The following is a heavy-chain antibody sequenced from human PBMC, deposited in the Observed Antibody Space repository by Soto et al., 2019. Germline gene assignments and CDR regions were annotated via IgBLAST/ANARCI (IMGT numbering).Heavy chain of an antibody. CDR1: YDCSSVSNVF. J-gene: IGHJ4*02. Sequence: TSATLSVTCTVSYDCSSVSNVFWCWVRQPPGKGLEWIGNIDYSGTAYFNPSLGTRVTFPVDTSKNQFSLTLYSVTAADTAVYYCARTTGRHLDFWGQGILVTVSS. CDR2: IDYSGTA. V-gene: IGHV4-39*01. D-gene: IGHD4-4*01. CDR3: ARTTGRHLDF.